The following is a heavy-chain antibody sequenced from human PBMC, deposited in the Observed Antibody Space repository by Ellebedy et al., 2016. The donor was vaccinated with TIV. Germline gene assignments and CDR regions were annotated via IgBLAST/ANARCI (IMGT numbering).Heavy chain of an antibody. CDR2: ISYDGTNK. CDR1: GVTFSSYA. CDR3: ARDHTYDYGGQKAAY. V-gene: IGHV3-30-3*01. Sequence: PGGSLRLSCAASGVTFSSYAIHWVRQAPGKGLEWVAVISYDGTNKYYADSVKGRFTISRDNSKNTLYLQMNSLRAEDTAVYYCARDHTYDYGGQKAAYWGQGTLVTVSS. J-gene: IGHJ4*02. D-gene: IGHD4-23*01.